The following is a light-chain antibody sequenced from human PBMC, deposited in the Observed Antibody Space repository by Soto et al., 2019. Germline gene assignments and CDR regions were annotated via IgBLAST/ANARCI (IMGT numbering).Light chain of an antibody. Sequence: EIVLTQSPATLSLSPGERATLSCRASQSVSSYLAWYQQKPGQAPRLLIYDASNRATVIPARFSGSGSGTDFTLTISSLEPEDFAVYYRQQRSNWPITFGQGTRLEIK. CDR2: DAS. V-gene: IGKV3-11*01. CDR1: QSVSSY. CDR3: QQRSNWPIT. J-gene: IGKJ5*01.